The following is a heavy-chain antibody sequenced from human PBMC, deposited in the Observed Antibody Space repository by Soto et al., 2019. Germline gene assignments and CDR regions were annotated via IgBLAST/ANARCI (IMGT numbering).Heavy chain of an antibody. Sequence: QVRLVQSGAEVKKPGSSVKVSCKASGDTFNTYAISWVRQAPGQGLEWIGGIILMFDATNYAQDFRGRATITADKSTNITYLELSSLRSDDTAVYYCARPFLAAFDLWGKGTMVTVSS. J-gene: IGHJ3*01. CDR3: ARPFLAAFDL. CDR2: IILMFDAT. V-gene: IGHV1-69*06. CDR1: GDTFNTYA.